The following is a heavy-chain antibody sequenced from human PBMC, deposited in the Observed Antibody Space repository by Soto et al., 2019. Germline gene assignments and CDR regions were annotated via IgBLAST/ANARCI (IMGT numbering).Heavy chain of an antibody. CDR2: IYYSGST. J-gene: IGHJ6*03. Sequence: SETLSLTCTVSGGSISSYYWSWIRQPPGKGLEWIGYIYYSGSTNYNPSLKSRVTISVDTSKNQFSLKLSSVTAADTAVYYCARAIGSSPSSGGYYYYYYMDVWGKGTTVTVSS. CDR3: ARAIGSSPSSGGYYYYYYMDV. CDR1: GGSISSYY. D-gene: IGHD6-13*01. V-gene: IGHV4-59*01.